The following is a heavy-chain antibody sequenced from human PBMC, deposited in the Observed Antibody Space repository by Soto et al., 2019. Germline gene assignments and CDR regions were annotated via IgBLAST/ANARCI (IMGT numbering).Heavy chain of an antibody. CDR3: ASGGGSYLFSYYYYGMDV. CDR1: GFTFSSYW. Sequence: EVQLVESGGGLVQPGGSLRLSCAASGFTFSSYWMSWVRQAPGKGLEWVANIKQDGSEKYYVDSVKGRFTISRDNAKNSRYLQMNSLRAEDTAVYYCASGGGSYLFSYYYYGMDVWGQGTTVTVSS. D-gene: IGHD1-26*01. J-gene: IGHJ6*02. CDR2: IKQDGSEK. V-gene: IGHV3-7*03.